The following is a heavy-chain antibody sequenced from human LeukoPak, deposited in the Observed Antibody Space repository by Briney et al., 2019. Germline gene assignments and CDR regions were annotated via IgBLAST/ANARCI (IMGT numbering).Heavy chain of an antibody. V-gene: IGHV3-23*01. J-gene: IGHJ4*02. CDR2: ISGSGGST. CDR1: GFTFSSYA. D-gene: IGHD3-10*01. Sequence: GGSLRLSCAASGFTFSSYAMSWVRQAPGKGLEWVSAISGSGGSTYYADSVKGRFTISRDNSKNTLYPQMNSLRAEDTAVYYCAKDLSLLWFGELLLGNYWGQGTLVTVSS. CDR3: AKDLSLLWFGELLLGNY.